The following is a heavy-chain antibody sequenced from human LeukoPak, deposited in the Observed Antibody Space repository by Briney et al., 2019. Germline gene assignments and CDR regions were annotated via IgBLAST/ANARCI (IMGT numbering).Heavy chain of an antibody. CDR1: GGSISSSSYY. V-gene: IGHV4-39*07. CDR3: ARDYGNQWLVQSPRRG. D-gene: IGHD6-19*01. CDR2: IYYSGST. J-gene: IGHJ4*02. Sequence: SETLSLTCTVSGGSISSSSYYWGWIRQPPGKGLEWIGSIYYSGSTYYNPSLKSRVTISVDTSKNQFSLKLSSVTAADTAVYYCARDYGNQWLVQSPRRGWGQGTLVTVSS.